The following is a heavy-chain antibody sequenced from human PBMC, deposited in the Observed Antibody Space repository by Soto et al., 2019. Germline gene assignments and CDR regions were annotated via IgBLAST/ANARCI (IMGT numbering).Heavy chain of an antibody. CDR3: AKNRGVHITDF. Sequence: LRLSCAASGFTFSSYPMSWVRQATGKGLEWVSAISGSGGSTYYADSVKGRFTISRDNSKNTLYLQMNSLRAEDTAVYYCAKNRGVHITDFWGPATLVTVSS. J-gene: IGHJ4*02. CDR1: GFTFSSYP. D-gene: IGHD5-12*01. V-gene: IGHV3-23*01. CDR2: ISGSGGST.